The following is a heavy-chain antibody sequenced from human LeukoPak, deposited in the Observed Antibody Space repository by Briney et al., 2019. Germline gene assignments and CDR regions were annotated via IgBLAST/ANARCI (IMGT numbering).Heavy chain of an antibody. Sequence: PSETLSLXCSVSGDFITNRYWSWVRQSAGKGLEWIGRISTRGNTNYNPSLKSRVTMSVDTSNKHFSLKLTSVTAADTAVYYCVRNWDYWGQGTLVTVSS. CDR1: GDFITNRY. CDR2: ISTRGNT. V-gene: IGHV4-4*07. D-gene: IGHD1-1*01. J-gene: IGHJ4*02. CDR3: VRNWDY.